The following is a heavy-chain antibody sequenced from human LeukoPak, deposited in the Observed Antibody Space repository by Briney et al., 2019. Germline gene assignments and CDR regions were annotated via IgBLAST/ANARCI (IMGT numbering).Heavy chain of an antibody. CDR1: GGSISSDN. D-gene: IGHD4-23*01. J-gene: IGHJ4*02. V-gene: IGHV4-59*12. CDR2: IYYSGST. CDR3: AREDGGPDY. Sequence: SQTLSLTCTVSGGSISSDNWSWIRQPPGKGLEWIGCIYYSGSTYYNPSLKSRVTISVDTSKNQFSLKLSSVTAADTAVYYCAREDGGPDYWGQGTLVTVSS.